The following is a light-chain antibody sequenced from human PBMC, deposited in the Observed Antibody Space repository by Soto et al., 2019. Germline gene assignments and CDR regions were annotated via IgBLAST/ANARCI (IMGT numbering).Light chain of an antibody. Sequence: EMVMTQSPVTLSVSPGERATLSCRASQNLSRNLAWYQQQPGQAPRLLIYGASTRATGIPARFSGSGSGTYFTLTISSLQSEDFAVYYCQQYDNWPHTFGQGTKLEIK. CDR3: QQYDNWPHT. J-gene: IGKJ2*01. V-gene: IGKV3-15*01. CDR2: GAS. CDR1: QNLSRN.